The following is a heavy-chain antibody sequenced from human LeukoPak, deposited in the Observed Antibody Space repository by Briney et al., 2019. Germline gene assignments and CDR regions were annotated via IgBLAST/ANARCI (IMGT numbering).Heavy chain of an antibody. Sequence: ASVKVSCKASGYTFTGYYMHWVRQAPGQGLEWMGWINPNSGGTNYAQKFQGRVTMTRDTSISTAYMELSRLRSDDTAVYYCARDAGYSSSWYRGFDYYYYMDVWGKGTTVTVSS. V-gene: IGHV1-2*02. J-gene: IGHJ6*03. CDR1: GYTFTGYY. D-gene: IGHD6-13*01. CDR2: INPNSGGT. CDR3: ARDAGYSSSWYRGFDYYYYMDV.